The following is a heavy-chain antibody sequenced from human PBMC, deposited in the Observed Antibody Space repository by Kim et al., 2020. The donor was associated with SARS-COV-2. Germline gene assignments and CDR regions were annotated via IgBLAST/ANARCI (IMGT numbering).Heavy chain of an antibody. D-gene: IGHD6-13*01. CDR2: T. CDR3: ARHPDSSSWDD. V-gene: IGHV4-39*01. J-gene: IGHJ4*02. Sequence: TTHHPALRSRVTIAVDTSRNQFSLKLSSVTAADTAVYYCARHPDSSSWDDWGQGTLVTVSS.